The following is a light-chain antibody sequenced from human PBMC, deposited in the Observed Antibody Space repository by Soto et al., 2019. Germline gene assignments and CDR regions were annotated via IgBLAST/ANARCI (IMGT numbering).Light chain of an antibody. J-gene: IGLJ1*01. Sequence: QSDLTQPASVSGSPGQSITISCTGPSSDVGGYNYVSWYQQHPGKAPKFMIYDVSNRPSGVSNRFSGSKSANTASLTISGLQAEDEADYYCCSYTTSNTRQIVFGTGTKLTVL. CDR1: SSDVGGYNY. CDR2: DVS. CDR3: CSYTTSNTRQIV. V-gene: IGLV2-14*01.